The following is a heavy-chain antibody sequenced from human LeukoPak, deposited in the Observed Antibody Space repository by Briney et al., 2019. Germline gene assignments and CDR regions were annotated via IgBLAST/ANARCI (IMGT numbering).Heavy chain of an antibody. CDR2: INPSGGST. D-gene: IGHD1-26*01. CDR1: GYTFTSYY. J-gene: IGHJ1*01. V-gene: IGHV1-46*01. Sequence: ASVKVSCKASGYTFTSYYMHWVRQAPGQGLEWMGIINPSGGSTSYAQKLQGRVTMTTDTSTSTAYMELRSLRSDDTAVYYCARGVGATRAEYFQHWGQGTLVTVSS. CDR3: ARGVGATRAEYFQH.